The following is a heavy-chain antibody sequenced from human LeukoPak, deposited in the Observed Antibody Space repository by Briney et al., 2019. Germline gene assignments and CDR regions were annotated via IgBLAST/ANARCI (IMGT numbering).Heavy chain of an antibody. Sequence: PSETVSLTCAVYGGSFSGYYWSWIRQPPGKGLEGMGEINHSGSTNYNLSLTSRVTISVDTSKNQFSLKLSSVTAADTAVYYCARVHIVVVPAAIVSWYFDLWGRGTLVTVSS. V-gene: IGHV4-34*01. CDR1: GGSFSGYY. J-gene: IGHJ2*01. CDR2: INHSGST. CDR3: ARVHIVVVPAAIVSWYFDL. D-gene: IGHD2-2*02.